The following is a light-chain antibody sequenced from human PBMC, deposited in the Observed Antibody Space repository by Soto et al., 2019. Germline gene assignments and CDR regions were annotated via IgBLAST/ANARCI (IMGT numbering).Light chain of an antibody. Sequence: QSVLTQPASVSGSPGQSITISCTGTSSDLAIYNYVSWYQQQPGKAPKLMIYQVTNRPSGVSNSFSGSRSGNTASLTISGLQAEDEADYYCSSYTDSSNYVFGTGTKLTVL. CDR2: QVT. V-gene: IGLV2-14*01. CDR3: SSYTDSSNYV. CDR1: SSDLAIYNY. J-gene: IGLJ1*01.